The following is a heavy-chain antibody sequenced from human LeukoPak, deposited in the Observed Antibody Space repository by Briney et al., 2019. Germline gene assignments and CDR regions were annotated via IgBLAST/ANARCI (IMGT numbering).Heavy chain of an antibody. Sequence: GGSLRLPCVASGFTFRTYEMNWVRQAPGKGLEWVSYISGSDTTVYYADSVRGRFTISRDNAKSSLYLQMNSLRAEDTAVYYCARDKIGYYGWFDPWGQGTLVTVSS. J-gene: IGHJ5*02. D-gene: IGHD3-10*01. CDR3: ARDKIGYYGWFDP. CDR2: ISGSDTTV. CDR1: GFTFRTYE. V-gene: IGHV3-48*03.